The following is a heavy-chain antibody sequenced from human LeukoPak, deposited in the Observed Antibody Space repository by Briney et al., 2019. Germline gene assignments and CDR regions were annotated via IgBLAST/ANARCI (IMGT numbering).Heavy chain of an antibody. CDR2: IIPIFGTA. Sequence: EASVKVSCKASGGTLSSYSISGVRQAPGQGREWMGGIIPIFGTAKYAQKFQGRVTITADESTSTAYMELSSLRSEDTAVYYWASHYYDSSGYYYGFDYWGQGTLVTVSS. CDR3: ASHYYDSSGYYYGFDY. J-gene: IGHJ4*02. CDR1: GGTLSSYS. V-gene: IGHV1-69*13. D-gene: IGHD3-22*01.